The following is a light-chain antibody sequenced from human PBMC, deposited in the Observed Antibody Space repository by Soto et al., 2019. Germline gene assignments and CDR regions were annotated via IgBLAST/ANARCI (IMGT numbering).Light chain of an antibody. V-gene: IGLV1-44*01. CDR1: SSNIGSKT. Sequence: QSVLTQPTSASGTPGQRVTISCSGSSSNIGSKTVSWYQQLPGTAPKLLIYRNNQRPSGDPDRFSGSKSGTSASLAISGLQSDDEADYYCAPWDDSLTGPVFGGGTKLTV. CDR3: APWDDSLTGPV. J-gene: IGLJ2*01. CDR2: RNN.